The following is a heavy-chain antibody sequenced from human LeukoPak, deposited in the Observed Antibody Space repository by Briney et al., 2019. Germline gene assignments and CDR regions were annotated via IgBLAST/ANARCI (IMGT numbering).Heavy chain of an antibody. Sequence: GESLKISCKGSGYSFTSYWIGWVRQVPEKGLEWMGIIYPGDSDTTYSPSFQGQVSMSADKSISTAYLQWSSLKASDTAMYYCARLPPAVTTPSSAFDIWGQGTMVTISS. CDR2: IYPGDSDT. CDR1: GYSFTSYW. V-gene: IGHV5-51*01. D-gene: IGHD4-17*01. CDR3: ARLPPAVTTPSSAFDI. J-gene: IGHJ3*02.